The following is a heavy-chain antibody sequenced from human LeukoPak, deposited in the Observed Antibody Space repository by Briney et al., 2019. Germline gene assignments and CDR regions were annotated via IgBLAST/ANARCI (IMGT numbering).Heavy chain of an antibody. Sequence: SETLSLTCAVYGGSFSGYYWSWIRQPPGKGLEWIGEINHSGSTNYNPSLKSRVTISVDTSKNQFSLKLSSVTAADTAVYYRAQYTITGTNYWGQGTLVTVSS. V-gene: IGHV4-34*01. J-gene: IGHJ4*02. D-gene: IGHD1-20*01. CDR2: INHSGST. CDR3: AQYTITGTNY. CDR1: GGSFSGYY.